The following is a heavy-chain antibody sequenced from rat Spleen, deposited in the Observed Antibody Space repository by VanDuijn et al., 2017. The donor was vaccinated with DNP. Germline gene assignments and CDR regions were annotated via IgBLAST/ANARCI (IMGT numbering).Heavy chain of an antibody. D-gene: IGHD1-4*01. CDR1: GFTFRDHN. CDR2: INYEGSNT. CDR3: ASRPPPTRGPFDY. Sequence: EVQLVESGGGLVQPGRSLKLSCAASGFTFRDHNMAWVRQAPKKGLEWVATINYEGSNTYYRDSVKGRFTISRDNAKSTLYLQMDSLRSEDTATYYCASRPPPTRGPFDYWGQGASVTVSS. J-gene: IGHJ4*01. V-gene: IGHV5-7*01.